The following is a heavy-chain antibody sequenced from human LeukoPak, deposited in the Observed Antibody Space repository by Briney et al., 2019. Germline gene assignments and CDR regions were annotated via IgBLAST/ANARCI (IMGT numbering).Heavy chain of an antibody. J-gene: IGHJ6*03. D-gene: IGHD3-16*01. V-gene: IGHV3-30*03. CDR1: GFTFSSYG. Sequence: PGRSLRLSCAASGFTFSSYGMHWVRQAPGKGLEWVAVISYDGSNKYYADSVKGRFTISRDNSKNTLYLQMNSLRAEDTAVYYCARDGINLFGGVYITGLYYYMDIWGKGTTVTISS. CDR2: ISYDGSNK. CDR3: ARDGINLFGGVYITGLYYYMDI.